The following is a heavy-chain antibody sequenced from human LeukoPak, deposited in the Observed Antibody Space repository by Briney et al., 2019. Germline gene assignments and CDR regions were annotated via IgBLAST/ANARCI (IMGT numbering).Heavy chain of an antibody. CDR3: AGGCGGDCYSAVFDY. CDR2: INHSGST. CDR1: GGSFSGYY. J-gene: IGHJ4*02. D-gene: IGHD2-21*02. V-gene: IGHV4-34*09. Sequence: SETLSLTCAVYGGSFSGYYWSWIRQPPGKGLEWIGEINHSGSTNYNPSLKSRVTISVDTSKNQFSLKLSSVTAADTAVYYCAGGCGGDCYSAVFDYWGQGTLVTVSS.